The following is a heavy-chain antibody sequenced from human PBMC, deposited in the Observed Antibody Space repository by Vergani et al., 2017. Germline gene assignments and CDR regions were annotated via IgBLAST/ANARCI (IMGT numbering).Heavy chain of an antibody. CDR3: ARMSCSGYYCGGNFDY. Sequence: QVQLQESGPGLVKPSETLSLTCTVSGGSISSSSYYWGWIRQPPGKGLEWIGSIYYSGSTYYNPSLKSRVTISVDTSKNQFSLKLSSVTAADTAVYYCARMSCSGYYCGGNFDYWGQGTLVTVSS. CDR1: GGSISSSSYY. V-gene: IGHV4-39*01. D-gene: IGHD3-22*01. CDR2: IYYSGST. J-gene: IGHJ4*02.